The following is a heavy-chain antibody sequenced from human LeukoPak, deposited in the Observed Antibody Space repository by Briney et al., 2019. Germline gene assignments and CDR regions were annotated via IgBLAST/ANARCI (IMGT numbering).Heavy chain of an antibody. D-gene: IGHD3-10*01. CDR1: GGSFSGYY. Sequence: SETLSLTCAVYGGSFSGYYWSWIRQPPGKGLEWIGEINHSGSTNYNPSLKSRVTISVDTSKNQFSLKLSSVTAADTAVYYCARGSRYYGSGSHRNWFDPCGQGTLVTVSS. J-gene: IGHJ5*02. CDR3: ARGSRYYGSGSHRNWFDP. CDR2: INHSGST. V-gene: IGHV4-34*01.